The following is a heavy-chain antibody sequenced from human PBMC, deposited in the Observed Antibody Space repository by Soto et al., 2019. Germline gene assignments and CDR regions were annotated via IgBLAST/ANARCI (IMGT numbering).Heavy chain of an antibody. V-gene: IGHV3-74*01. J-gene: IGHJ4*02. CDR2: INSDGRRT. D-gene: IGHD5-12*01. CDR1: GFTFSSYW. CDR3: ATGPDGYNFYY. Sequence: EVQLVEAGGGLIQPGESLRLSCAASGFTFSSYWMHWVRQVPGKGLEWVSRINSDGRRTYYADFVKGRFTISRDNAKNTLFLQMDSMRVEDTAVYYCATGPDGYNFYYWGRGTLVTVSS.